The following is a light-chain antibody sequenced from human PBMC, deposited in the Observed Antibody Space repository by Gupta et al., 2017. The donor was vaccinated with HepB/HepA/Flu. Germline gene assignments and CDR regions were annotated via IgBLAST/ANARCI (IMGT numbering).Light chain of an antibody. CDR2: DDS. Sequence: SYVLTQPPSVSVAPGKTARITCGGNNIGRQSVHWYQQKPGQAPVLVIKDDSDRPSGIPERFSCCNAGNTATRRISRVEAGDEADYYCQVSGSNREHGLFGGGTQLTVL. CDR3: QVSGSNREHGL. J-gene: IGLJ2*01. CDR1: NIGRQS. V-gene: IGLV3-21*03.